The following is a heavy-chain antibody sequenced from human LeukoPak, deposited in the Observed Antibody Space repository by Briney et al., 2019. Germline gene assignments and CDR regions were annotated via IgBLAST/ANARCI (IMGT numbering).Heavy chain of an antibody. J-gene: IGHJ4*02. CDR1: GFTFDDYV. Sequence: PGGSLRLSCAASGFTFDDYVMSWVRPAPGKGREWVSGIYWNGGSKGYADSVKGRITIYRDNAKNSLYLQMNSLRAEDTALYYCARDDYYDSSGLDYWGQGTLVTVSS. CDR2: IYWNGGSK. CDR3: ARDDYYDSSGLDY. D-gene: IGHD3-22*01. V-gene: IGHV3-20*04.